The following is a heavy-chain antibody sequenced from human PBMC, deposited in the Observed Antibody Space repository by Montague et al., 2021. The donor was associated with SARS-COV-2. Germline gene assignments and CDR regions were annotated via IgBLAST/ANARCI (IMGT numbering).Heavy chain of an antibody. Sequence: TLSLTCTVSGGSISSGSYYWSWIRQPAGTGLEWIGRISISGSTNYNPSLKSRVTISVDTSKNQFSLKLSSVTAADTAVYYCARDIAVAGLFDYWGQGTLVTVSS. CDR3: ARDIAVAGLFDY. J-gene: IGHJ4*02. D-gene: IGHD6-19*01. CDR2: ISISGST. V-gene: IGHV4-61*02. CDR1: GGSISSGSYY.